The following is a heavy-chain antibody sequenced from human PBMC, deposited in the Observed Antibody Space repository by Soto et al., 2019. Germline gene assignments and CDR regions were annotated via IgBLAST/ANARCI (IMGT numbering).Heavy chain of an antibody. CDR3: AKELAFGDFWRGLEY. Sequence: QVQLVESGGGVVQPGRSLRLSCAASGFSFSSYAMHWVRQAPGKGLEWVAVISHDGSIKKFADCVEGRFLVFRDNSNNNLFLQMESLKPDDSAVYYCAKELAFGDFWRGLEYWGQGALVTVAS. J-gene: IGHJ4*02. V-gene: IGHV3-30*18. CDR1: GFSFSSYA. CDR2: ISHDGSIK. D-gene: IGHD3-3*01.